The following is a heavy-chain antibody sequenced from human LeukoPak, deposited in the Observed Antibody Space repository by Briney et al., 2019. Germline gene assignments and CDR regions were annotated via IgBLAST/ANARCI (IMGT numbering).Heavy chain of an antibody. CDR2: ISYDGRNK. D-gene: IGHD3-22*01. CDR3: AKRAGNQYYYYDSSGGEADY. CDR1: RLSFSSYG. V-gene: IGHV3-30*18. Sequence: PGTSLRLSCVAARLSFSSYGMHWVRQAPGKGLEWVAVISYDGRNKYYGDSVMGRFTISRDNSENTLYLQMNSLRAEDTAVYYCAKRAGNQYYYYDSSGGEADYWGQGTLVTVSS. J-gene: IGHJ4*02.